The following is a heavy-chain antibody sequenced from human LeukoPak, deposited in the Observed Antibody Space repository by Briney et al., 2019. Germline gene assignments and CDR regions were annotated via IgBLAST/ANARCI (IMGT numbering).Heavy chain of an antibody. J-gene: IGHJ3*02. CDR3: ARDPGRTFDI. D-gene: IGHD1-26*01. CDR2: IYHSGTT. CDR1: GGSISDYY. V-gene: IGHV4-59*01. Sequence: SETLSLTCTVSGGSISDYYWSWIRQSPGKGLEWIGYIYHSGTTNYNPSLKSRVTISVDTSKNQFSLKLSSVTAADTAVYYCARDPGRTFDIWGQGTMVTVSS.